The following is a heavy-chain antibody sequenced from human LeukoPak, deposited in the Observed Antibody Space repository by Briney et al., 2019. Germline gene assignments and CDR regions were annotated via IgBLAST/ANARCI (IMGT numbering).Heavy chain of an antibody. CDR1: GDSVSTNTAA. Sequence: SQTLSLTCAISGDSVSTNTAAWNWTRQSPSRGLEWLGRTYYRSKWYTDYAVSVKSRITINPDTSKNQFSLQLNSVTPEDTAVYFCARDGWPAFDYWGQGALVTVSS. D-gene: IGHD2-15*01. J-gene: IGHJ4*02. V-gene: IGHV6-1*01. CDR3: ARDGWPAFDY. CDR2: TYYRSKWYT.